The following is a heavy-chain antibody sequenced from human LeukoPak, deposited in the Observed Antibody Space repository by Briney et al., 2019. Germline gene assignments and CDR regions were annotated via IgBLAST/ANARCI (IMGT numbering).Heavy chain of an antibody. D-gene: IGHD3-3*01. V-gene: IGHV1-69*04. CDR3: AARKYFDFWSGLDY. CDR1: GGTFSSYA. CDR2: IIPILGIA. J-gene: IGHJ4*02. Sequence: SVKVSCKASGGTFSSYAISWVRQAPGQGLEWMGRIIPILGIANYAQKFQGRVTITADKSTSTAYMELSSLRSEDTAVYYCAARKYFDFWSGLDYWGQGTLVTVSS.